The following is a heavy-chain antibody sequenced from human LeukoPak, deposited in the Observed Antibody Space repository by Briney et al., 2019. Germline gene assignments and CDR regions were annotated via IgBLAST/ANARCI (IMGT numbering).Heavy chain of an antibody. CDR2: IYYSGST. D-gene: IGHD3-16*01. J-gene: IGHJ4*02. V-gene: IGHV4-39*07. CDR3: ARTGLGELYTLDY. CDR1: GGSISSSSYY. Sequence: SETLSLTCTVSGGSISSSSYYWGWIRQPPGKGLEWIGSIYYSGSTYYNPPLKSRVTISVDTSKNQFSLKLSSVTAADTAVYYCARTGLGELYTLDYWGQGTLVTVSS.